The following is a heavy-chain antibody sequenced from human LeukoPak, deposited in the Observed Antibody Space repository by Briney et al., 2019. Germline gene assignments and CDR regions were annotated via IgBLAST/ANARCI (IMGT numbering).Heavy chain of an antibody. CDR2: IKQDGSEK. Sequence: PGGSLRLSCAASGYTFSSYWMSWVRQAPGKGLEWVANIKQDGSEKYYVDSVKGRFTISRDNAKNSLYLQMNSLRAEDTAVYYCARDRAAAFFDYWGQGTLVTVSS. CDR3: ARDRAAAFFDY. V-gene: IGHV3-7*03. CDR1: GYTFSSYW. J-gene: IGHJ4*02. D-gene: IGHD6-13*01.